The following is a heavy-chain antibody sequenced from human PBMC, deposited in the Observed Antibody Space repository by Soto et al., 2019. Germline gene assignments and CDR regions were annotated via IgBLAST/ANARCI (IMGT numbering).Heavy chain of an antibody. Sequence: PGGSLRLSCAASKFIFTSYTMNWVRQAPGKGLEWIGEINHSGSTNYNPSLKSRVTISVDTSKNQFSLKLSSVTAADTAVYYCARARWDFWSGYYSRPNYYYMDVWGKGTTVTVSS. D-gene: IGHD3-3*01. CDR2: INHSGST. CDR1: KFIFTSYT. J-gene: IGHJ6*03. V-gene: IGHV4-34*01. CDR3: ARARWDFWSGYYSRPNYYYMDV.